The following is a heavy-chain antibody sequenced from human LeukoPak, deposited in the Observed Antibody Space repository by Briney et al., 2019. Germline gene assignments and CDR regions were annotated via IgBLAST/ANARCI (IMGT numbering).Heavy chain of an antibody. CDR1: GFTFSSYA. D-gene: IGHD2-2*01. Sequence: GGSLRLSCAASGFTFSSYAMSWVRQAPGKGLEWLSSISGGGATTYYADSAKGRFTISRDNSKSTLYLQMNSLRAEDTAFYYCAKDLGYCSSTTCYGFDYWGQGTLVTVSS. J-gene: IGHJ4*02. CDR3: AKDLGYCSSTTCYGFDY. CDR2: ISGGGATT. V-gene: IGHV3-23*01.